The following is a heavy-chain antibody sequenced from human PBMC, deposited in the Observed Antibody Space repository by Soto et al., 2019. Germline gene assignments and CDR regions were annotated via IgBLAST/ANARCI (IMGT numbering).Heavy chain of an antibody. V-gene: IGHV1-18*01. Sequence: ASVKLSCKDSGYTFTSNGISWVRQAPRQGLEWMGWISAYNGNTNYAQKLQGRVTMTTDTSTSTAYMELRSLRSDDTAVYYCARDKVLRFLDQHLAPDYYYGMDVWGQGTMVTVSS. CDR3: ARDKVLRFLDQHLAPDYYYGMDV. J-gene: IGHJ6*02. CDR2: ISAYNGNT. CDR1: GYTFTSNG. D-gene: IGHD3-3*01.